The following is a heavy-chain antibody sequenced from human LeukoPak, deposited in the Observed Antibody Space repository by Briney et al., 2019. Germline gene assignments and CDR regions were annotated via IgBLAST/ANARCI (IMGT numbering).Heavy chain of an antibody. J-gene: IGHJ4*02. Sequence: SQTLSLTCTVSGGSISSGGYYWSWIRQHPGKGLEWIGYIYYSGSTYYNPSLKSRVTMSVDTSNNQFSLKLSSVTAADTAVYYCARGLRGSSPPSSSGYWGQGTLVTVSS. D-gene: IGHD6-6*01. CDR2: IYYSGST. CDR1: GGSISSGGYY. CDR3: ARGLRGSSPPSSSGY. V-gene: IGHV4-31*03.